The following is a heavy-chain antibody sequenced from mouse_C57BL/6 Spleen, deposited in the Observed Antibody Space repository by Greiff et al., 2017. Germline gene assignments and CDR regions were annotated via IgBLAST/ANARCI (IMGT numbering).Heavy chain of an antibody. D-gene: IGHD1-1*01. V-gene: IGHV1-15*01. CDR1: GYTFTDYE. CDR2: IDPETGGT. Sequence: QVQLKQSGAELVRPGASVTLSCKASGYTFTDYEMHWVKQTPVHGLEWIGAIDPETGGTAYNQKFKGKAILTADKSSSTAYMERRSLTSEDSAVYYCTRHYYYGSSYGFAYWGQGTLVTVSA. CDR3: TRHYYYGSSYGFAY. J-gene: IGHJ3*01.